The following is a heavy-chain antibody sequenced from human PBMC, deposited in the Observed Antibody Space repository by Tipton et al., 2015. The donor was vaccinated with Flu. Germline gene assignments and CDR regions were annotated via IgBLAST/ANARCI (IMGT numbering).Heavy chain of an antibody. CDR3: ASATAVTTSGMDV. Sequence: TLSLTCTVSGGSISGYYWTWIRQPAGKGLEWIGHIYTRGSTDYNPSLKSRVTMSVDTSKNHFSLKLNSVTAADTAVYYCASATAVTTSGMDVWGQGTTVTVSS. J-gene: IGHJ6*02. D-gene: IGHD4-11*01. V-gene: IGHV4-4*07. CDR2: IYTRGST. CDR1: GGSISGYY.